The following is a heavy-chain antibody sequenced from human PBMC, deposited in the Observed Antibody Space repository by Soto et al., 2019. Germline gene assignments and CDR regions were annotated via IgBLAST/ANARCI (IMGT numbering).Heavy chain of an antibody. J-gene: IGHJ4*02. D-gene: IGHD5-18*01. CDR2: TYYRSKWYN. Sequence: PSQTLSLTCAISGDSVSSNSAAWNWIRQSPSRGLEWLGRTYYRSKWYNDYAVSVKSRITINPDTSKNQFSLQLNSVTPEDTAVYYCARVNTPWYPGYSYGPLAGSFDYWGQGTLVTVSS. CDR3: ARVNTPWYPGYSYGPLAGSFDY. CDR1: GDSVSSNSAA. V-gene: IGHV6-1*01.